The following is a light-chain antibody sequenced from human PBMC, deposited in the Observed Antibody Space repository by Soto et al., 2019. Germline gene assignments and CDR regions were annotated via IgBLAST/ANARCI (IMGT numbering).Light chain of an antibody. V-gene: IGKV4-1*01. J-gene: IGKJ2*01. CDR1: QAVFRDSSGRHL. Sequence: DIVMTQSPDSLAVSLGERASITCRSSQAVFRDSSGRHLLAWYQQKPGQPPKLLIYWASTRESGVPDRFSGSGSGTDFSLTIISRQAEDVSVYYCQQLYSPPLFTFGPGTKLEI. CDR3: QQLYSPPLFT. CDR2: WAS.